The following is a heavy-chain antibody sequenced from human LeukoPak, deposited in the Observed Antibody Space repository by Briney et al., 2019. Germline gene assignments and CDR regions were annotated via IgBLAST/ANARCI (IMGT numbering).Heavy chain of an antibody. Sequence: GGSLRLSCAASGFSVSNIYMSWVRQAPGKGLEWVSVIYSGGSTFYAGSVKSRFAISRDNSKNTLYLQMNSLRAEDKAVYYSARASLSEIIAAETYFDSWGQGTLVTVPS. V-gene: IGHV3-66*01. CDR1: GFSVSNIY. J-gene: IGHJ4*02. CDR3: ARASLSEIIAAETYFDS. CDR2: IYSGGST. D-gene: IGHD6-13*01.